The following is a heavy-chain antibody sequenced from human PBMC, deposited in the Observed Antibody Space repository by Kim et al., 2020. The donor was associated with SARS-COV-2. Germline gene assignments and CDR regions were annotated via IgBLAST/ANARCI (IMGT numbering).Heavy chain of an antibody. J-gene: IGHJ4*02. V-gene: IGHV1-46*01. D-gene: IGHD3-22*01. Sequence: SYAQKFQGRVTMTRDTSTSTVYMELSSLRSEDTAVYYCAKYDSSGYYLDYWGQGTLVTVSS. CDR3: AKYDSSGYYLDY.